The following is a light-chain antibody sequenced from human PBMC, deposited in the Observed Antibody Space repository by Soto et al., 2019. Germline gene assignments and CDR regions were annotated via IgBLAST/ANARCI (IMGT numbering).Light chain of an antibody. V-gene: IGKV3-20*01. CDR2: GAS. CDR1: QSVSSTY. J-gene: IGKJ1*01. CDR3: QQFASSRT. Sequence: EIVLTQSPGTLSLSPGEKATLSCRASQSVSSTYLAWYQQKPGQAPRLLISGASSRATGIPDRFSGTGSGTDFTLTISRLEPEDFAVYFCQQFASSRTFGPGTKVEVK.